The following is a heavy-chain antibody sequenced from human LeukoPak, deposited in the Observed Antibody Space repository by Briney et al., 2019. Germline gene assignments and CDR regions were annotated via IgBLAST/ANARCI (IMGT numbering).Heavy chain of an antibody. CDR2: ISGSGGRT. Sequence: PGGSLRLSCGASGFTFSSYGMSWVRQAPGKGLEWVSGISGSGGRTYYADSVKGRFTISRDNSKNMVWLQINSPTAEDTATYYCAKDGNWARFEDWGQGTLVTVSS. J-gene: IGHJ4*02. CDR1: GFTFSSYG. D-gene: IGHD7-27*01. CDR3: AKDGNWARFED. V-gene: IGHV3-23*01.